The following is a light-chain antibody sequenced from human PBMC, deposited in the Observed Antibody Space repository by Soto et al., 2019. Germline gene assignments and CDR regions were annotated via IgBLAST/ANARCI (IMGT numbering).Light chain of an antibody. Sequence: EIVMTQSPATLSVSPGEGATLSCRASQSLSSSLAWYQQKPGQALRLLIYRASTRATGIPARFSGSGSGTEFTLTISSLLSEDFAVYYCQQYKNWPPITFGQGTRLEI. J-gene: IGKJ5*01. CDR2: RAS. CDR1: QSLSSS. CDR3: QQYKNWPPIT. V-gene: IGKV3-15*01.